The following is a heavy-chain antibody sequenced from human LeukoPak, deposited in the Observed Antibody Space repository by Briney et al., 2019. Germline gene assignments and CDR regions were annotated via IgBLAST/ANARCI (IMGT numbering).Heavy chain of an antibody. D-gene: IGHD6-13*01. CDR3: ARDGPSIAAAGNSFDAFDI. CDR1: GYTLTELS. Sequence: ASVKVSCKVSGYTLTELSMHWVRQAPGKGLEWMGGFDPEDGETIYAQKFQGRVTMTEDTSTDTAYMELSSLRSEDTAVYYCARDGPSIAAAGNSFDAFDIWGQGTMVTVSS. CDR2: FDPEDGET. V-gene: IGHV1-24*01. J-gene: IGHJ3*02.